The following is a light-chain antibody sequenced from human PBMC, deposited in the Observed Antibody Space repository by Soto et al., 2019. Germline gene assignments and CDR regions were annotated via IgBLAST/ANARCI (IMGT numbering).Light chain of an antibody. CDR3: QQYGSSPVT. J-gene: IGKJ3*01. V-gene: IGKV3-20*01. Sequence: VLTQSPGTLSLSPGERATLSCRASQSIRSTHLAWYQQKPGQSPRLLIYLSSSRATGIPDRFSGSGSGTDFTLSISRLEPEDFAVYYCQQYGSSPVTFGPGTKVEIK. CDR1: QSIRSTH. CDR2: LSS.